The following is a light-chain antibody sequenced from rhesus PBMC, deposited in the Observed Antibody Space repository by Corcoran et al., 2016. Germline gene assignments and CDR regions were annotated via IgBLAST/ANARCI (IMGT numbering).Light chain of an antibody. CDR3: QHGYDVPFT. Sequence: DIQMTQSPSSVSASVGVRVTITCQASQDISNSSAWYQLRPETVPKLLIYASFNLQMGVPSRFIGSGSGTDVTLTVSSLQPEDFATYCCQHGYDVPFTFGPGTKLDIE. V-gene: IGKV1-33*02. CDR2: ASF. CDR1: QDISNS. J-gene: IGKJ3*01.